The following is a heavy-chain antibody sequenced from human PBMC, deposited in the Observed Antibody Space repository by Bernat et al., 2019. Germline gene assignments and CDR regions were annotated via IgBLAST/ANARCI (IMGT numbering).Heavy chain of an antibody. Sequence: EVQLVESGGGLVQPGGSLRLSCAASGFTVSSNYMSWVRQAPGKGLEWVSVIYSGGSTYYADSVNGRFTISRDNSKNTLYLQMNSLRAEDTAVYYCARDQGDGYNYGYYYGMDVWGQGTTVTVSS. V-gene: IGHV3-66*01. CDR1: GFTVSSNY. D-gene: IGHD5-24*01. J-gene: IGHJ6*02. CDR2: IYSGGST. CDR3: ARDQGDGYNYGYYYGMDV.